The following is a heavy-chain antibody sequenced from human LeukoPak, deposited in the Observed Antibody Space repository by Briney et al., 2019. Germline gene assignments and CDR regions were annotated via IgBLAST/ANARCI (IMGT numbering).Heavy chain of an antibody. CDR3: AKVRRITNGGYFDY. D-gene: IGHD2-8*01. CDR1: GFTFSSYA. Sequence: GGSLRLSCAASGFTFSSYAMSWVRQAPGKGLEWVSAISGSGGSTYYADSVKGRFTISRDNSKNTLYLQVNSLRAEDTAVYYCAKVRRITNGGYFDYWGQGTLVTVSS. CDR2: ISGSGGST. J-gene: IGHJ4*02. V-gene: IGHV3-23*01.